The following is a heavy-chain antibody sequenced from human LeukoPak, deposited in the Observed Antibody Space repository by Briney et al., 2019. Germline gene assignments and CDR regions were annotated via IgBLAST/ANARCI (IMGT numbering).Heavy chain of an antibody. D-gene: IGHD2-2*01. CDR3: ARDQGCTSTNCYSLFFHY. V-gene: IGHV3-74*01. J-gene: IGHJ4*02. CDR2: TNADGSST. CDR1: GFTFSTYW. Sequence: HPGGSLRLSCAASGFTFSTYWMHWVRQAPGKGLVWVSRTNADGSSTSYADSVKGRFTISRDNAKNTLYLQMNSLRAEDTAVYYCARDQGCTSTNCYSLFFHYWGQGTLVTVSS.